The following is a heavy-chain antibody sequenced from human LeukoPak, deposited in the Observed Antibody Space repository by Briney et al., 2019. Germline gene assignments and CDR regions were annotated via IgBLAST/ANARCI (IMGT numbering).Heavy chain of an antibody. CDR1: GFTFSSYA. CDR3: ARSVNYYYGMDV. Sequence: GGALRLSRAASGFTFSSYAMHWVRQAPGKGREYVSAINNNGGSKYYANSVKGRFTISRDNSKNTLYLQMGSLRAEDMAVDYCARSVNYYYGMDVWAKGPRSPSP. V-gene: IGHV3-64*01. D-gene: IGHD4-11*01. CDR2: INNNGGSK. J-gene: IGHJ6*02.